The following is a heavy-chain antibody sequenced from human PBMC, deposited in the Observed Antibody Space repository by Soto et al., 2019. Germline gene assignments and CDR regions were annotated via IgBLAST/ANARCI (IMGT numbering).Heavy chain of an antibody. CDR1: GYSFTSYW. J-gene: IGHJ6*02. Sequence: KISCKGSGYSFTSYWIGWVRQARGQRLEWIGWIVVGSGNTNYAQKFQERVTITRDMSTSTAYMELSSLRSEDTAVYYCAASYYYDSSGYWRSYYYYGMDVWGQGTTVTVSS. V-gene: IGHV1-58*02. CDR2: IVVGSGNT. D-gene: IGHD3-22*01. CDR3: AASYYYDSSGYWRSYYYYGMDV.